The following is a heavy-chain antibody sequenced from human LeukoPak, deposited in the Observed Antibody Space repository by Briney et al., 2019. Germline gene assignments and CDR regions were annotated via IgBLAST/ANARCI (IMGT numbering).Heavy chain of an antibody. CDR3: ARDWFGETV. J-gene: IGHJ4*02. Sequence: GGSLRLSRAPSGFTFSTYIVNWVRQAPGKGVEWVSFIRHDSTDLYYAGSVKGRFTISRDNVKNLLYLQMNSLTAEDTAVYYCARDWFGETVWGRGTLVTVSS. CDR2: IRHDSTDL. V-gene: IGHV3-48*01. CDR1: GFTFSTYI. D-gene: IGHD3-10*01.